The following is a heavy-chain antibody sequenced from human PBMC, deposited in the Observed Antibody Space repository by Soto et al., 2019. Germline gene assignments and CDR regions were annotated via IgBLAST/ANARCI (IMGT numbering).Heavy chain of an antibody. CDR2: ISYDGSNK. CDR3: AIVVGSGWLDAFYI. V-gene: IGHV3-30*03. Sequence: QVQLVESGGGVVQPGRSLRLSCAASGFTFSSHAMHWVRQAPGKGLEWVAVISYDGSNKYYADSVKGRFTISRDNSKNTLYLEMNRLRADDTAVYYGAIVVGSGWLDAFYIWGPGTMVTVSS. D-gene: IGHD6-19*01. CDR1: GFTFSSHA. J-gene: IGHJ3*02.